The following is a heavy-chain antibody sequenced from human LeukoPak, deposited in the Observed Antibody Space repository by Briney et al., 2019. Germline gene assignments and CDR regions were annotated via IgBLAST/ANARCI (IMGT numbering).Heavy chain of an antibody. CDR1: GYTSASYS. J-gene: IGHJ5*02. CDR3: ARNPYSTSQRWFDP. CDR2: ISPSGGST. Sequence: ASVKVSCKASGYTSASYSIHWVRQAPGQGLEWMGIISPSGGSTNYAQNFQGRVTMTRDTSTNTVYMELSSLRSEDTAVYYCARNPYSTSQRWFDPWGQGTLVTVSS. D-gene: IGHD6-6*01. V-gene: IGHV1-46*01.